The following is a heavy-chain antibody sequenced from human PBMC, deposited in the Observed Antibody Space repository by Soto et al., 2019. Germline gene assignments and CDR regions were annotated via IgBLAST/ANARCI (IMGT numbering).Heavy chain of an antibody. V-gene: IGHV3-53*02. J-gene: IGHJ6*02. Sequence: EVQLVETGGGLIQPGGSLRLSCAASGFSVSSSDMSWVRQVPGEGLEWVSVIYSGGSTHDADYVKGRFSVSRDTSKNTVDLQINSLRVDDTAVYYCGTSSRKDYHFAMDVWGQGTAVTVSS. CDR3: GTSSRKDYHFAMDV. D-gene: IGHD6-6*01. CDR1: GFSVSSSD. CDR2: IYSGGST.